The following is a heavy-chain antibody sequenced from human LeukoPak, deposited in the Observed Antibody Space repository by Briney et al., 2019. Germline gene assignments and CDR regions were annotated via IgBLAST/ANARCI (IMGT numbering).Heavy chain of an antibody. D-gene: IGHD2-21*02. CDR1: GYTFTSYD. CDR3: ARGRVTSGYYYYYYMDV. J-gene: IGHJ6*03. V-gene: IGHV1-8*01. Sequence: PSVKVSCKASGYTFTSYDINWVRQATGQGLEWMGWMNPNSGNTGYAQKFQGRVTMTRNTSISTAYMELSSQRSEDTAVYYCARGRVTSGYYYYYYMDVWGKGTTVTVSS. CDR2: MNPNSGNT.